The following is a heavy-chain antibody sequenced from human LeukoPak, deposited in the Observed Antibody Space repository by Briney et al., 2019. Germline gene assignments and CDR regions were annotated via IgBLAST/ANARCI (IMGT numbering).Heavy chain of an antibody. V-gene: IGHV5-51*01. CDR2: IYPGDSDT. J-gene: IGHJ5*02. D-gene: IGHD2-2*02. CDR3: ARRKYCSSTSCYTWFDP. Sequence: GESLKISCKGSGYSFTSYWIGWVCQMPGKGLEWMGIIYPGDSDTRYSPSFQGQVTISADKSISTAYLQWSSLKASDTATYYCARRKYCSSTSCYTWFDPWGQGTLVTVSS. CDR1: GYSFTSYW.